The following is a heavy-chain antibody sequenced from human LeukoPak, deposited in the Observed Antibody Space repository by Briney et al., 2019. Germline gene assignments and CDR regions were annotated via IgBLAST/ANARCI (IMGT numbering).Heavy chain of an antibody. CDR1: GFTFSSYE. J-gene: IGHJ3*02. CDR2: ISTTGSTI. Sequence: PGGSLRLSCVVAGFTFSSYEMNWVRQAPGKGLEWVSYISTTGSTIFYADSVKGRFTISRDNSKNTLYLQMNSLRAEDTAVYYCAKEKVAAGAFDIWGQGTMVTVSS. D-gene: IGHD2-15*01. V-gene: IGHV3-48*03. CDR3: AKEKVAAGAFDI.